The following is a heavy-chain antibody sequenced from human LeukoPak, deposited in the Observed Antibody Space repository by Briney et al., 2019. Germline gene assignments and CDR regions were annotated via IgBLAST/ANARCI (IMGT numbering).Heavy chain of an antibody. V-gene: IGHV1-2*02. D-gene: IGHD4-17*01. CDR1: GHTFTAYY. Sequence: ASVKVSCKASGHTFTAYYMHWVRQAPGQGLEWMGWINPNSGGTNYAQKFQGRVTMTRDTSISTAYMELSRLRSDDTAVYYCARGASGVYTVTTSWFDPWGQGTLVTVSS. CDR3: ARGASGVYTVTTSWFDP. J-gene: IGHJ5*02. CDR2: INPNSGGT.